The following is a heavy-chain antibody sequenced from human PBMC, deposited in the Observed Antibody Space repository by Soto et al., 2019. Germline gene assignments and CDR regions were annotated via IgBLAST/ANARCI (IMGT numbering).Heavy chain of an antibody. CDR1: GGSFSGYY. CDR2: INHSGST. V-gene: IGHV4-34*01. D-gene: IGHD3-10*01. CDR3: ARGPRLFLCFGTYDAVDI. J-gene: IGHJ3*02. Sequence: QVQLQQWGAGLLKPSETLSLTCAGYGGSFSGYYWSWIRQPPGKGLEWIGEINHSGSTNYNPSLTGRVPISVDTSQHPFALKLSSVTAADTAVYYCARGPRLFLCFGTYDAVDICGQGTIVTVSS.